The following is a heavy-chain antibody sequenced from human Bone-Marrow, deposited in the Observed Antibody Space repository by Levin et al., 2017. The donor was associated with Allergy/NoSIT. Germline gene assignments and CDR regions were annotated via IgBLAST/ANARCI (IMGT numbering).Heavy chain of an antibody. J-gene: IGHJ4*02. CDR1: GFSLSTSGVG. V-gene: IGHV2-5*02. CDR2: IYWDDDK. D-gene: IGHD6-19*01. Sequence: GSGPTLVKPTQTLTLTCTFSGFSLSTSGVGVGWIRQPPGKALEWLGLIYWDDDKRYSPSLKSRLTITKDTSKNQVVLTMTNMGPVDTATYYCAQINLPNIAVAGLDYWGQGTLVTVSS. CDR3: AQINLPNIAVAGLDY.